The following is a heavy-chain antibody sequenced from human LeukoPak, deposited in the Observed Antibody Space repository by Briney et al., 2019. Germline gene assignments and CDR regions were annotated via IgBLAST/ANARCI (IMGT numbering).Heavy chain of an antibody. V-gene: IGHV4-34*01. CDR3: ASRAYCGGDCSQYFQH. Sequence: SETLSLTCADYGGSFSGYYWSWIRQPPGKGLEWIGEINHSGSTNYNPSLKSRVAISVDTSKNQFSLKLSSVTAADTAVYYCASRAYCGGDCSQYFQHWGQGTLVTVSS. CDR1: GGSFSGYY. J-gene: IGHJ1*01. D-gene: IGHD2-21*02. CDR2: INHSGST.